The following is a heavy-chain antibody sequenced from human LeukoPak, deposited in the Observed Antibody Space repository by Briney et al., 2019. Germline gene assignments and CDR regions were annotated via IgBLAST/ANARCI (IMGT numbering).Heavy chain of an antibody. CDR2: IKQDGSEK. V-gene: IGHV3-7*01. Sequence: GGSLRLSCAASGFTFSSYWMSWVRQAPGKGLEWVANIKQDGSEKYYVDSVKGRFTIPRDNAKNSLYLQMNSLRAEDTAVYYCATAYSGYDYFDYWGQGTLVTVSS. CDR3: ATAYSGYDYFDY. J-gene: IGHJ4*02. CDR1: GFTFSSYW. D-gene: IGHD5-12*01.